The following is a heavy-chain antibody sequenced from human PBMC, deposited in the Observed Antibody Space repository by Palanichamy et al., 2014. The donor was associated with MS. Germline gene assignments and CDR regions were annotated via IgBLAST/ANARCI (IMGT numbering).Heavy chain of an antibody. V-gene: IGHV3-23*01. Sequence: EVQLLESGGGLVQPGGSLRLSCAASGFSFSSYAMSWVRQAPGKGLEWVSALSGSGGSTYYADSVKGRFTISRDNSKNTLYLQMNSLRAEDTAVYYCARGGYCSSTSCPPDNWGQGTLVTVSS. D-gene: IGHD2-2*01. CDR3: ARGGYCSSTSCPPDN. CDR1: GFSFSSYA. J-gene: IGHJ4*02. CDR2: LSGSGGST.